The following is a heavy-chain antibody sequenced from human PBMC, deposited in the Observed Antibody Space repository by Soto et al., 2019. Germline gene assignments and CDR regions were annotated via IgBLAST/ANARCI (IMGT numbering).Heavy chain of an antibody. CDR1: GASISSGY. Sequence: SETLSLTCAVSGASISSGYWSWIRQSPEKGLEWIGYIYYDGRTHYNPSVRSRVTISVDTSKNQFSLILTSVTAADTAVYYCARAWGFYYDYWGQGTLVTVSS. J-gene: IGHJ4*02. CDR2: IYYDGRT. D-gene: IGHD3-16*01. CDR3: ARAWGFYYDY. V-gene: IGHV4-30-4*01.